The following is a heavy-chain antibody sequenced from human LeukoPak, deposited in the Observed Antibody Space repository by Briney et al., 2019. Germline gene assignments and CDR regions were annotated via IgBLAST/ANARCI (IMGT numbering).Heavy chain of an antibody. CDR2: IHNSGSM. V-gene: IGHV4-59*01. Sequence: SETRSLTCTVSGGSISTYYWRWNRQHPWKGLEWIGYIHNSGSMNFRLSIKSRVTISVDTSKNQFSLKLSSVTAADTAIYYCARGRWLQLPDYWGQGTLVTVSS. J-gene: IGHJ4*02. CDR1: GGSISTYY. CDR3: ARGRWLQLPDY. D-gene: IGHD5-24*01.